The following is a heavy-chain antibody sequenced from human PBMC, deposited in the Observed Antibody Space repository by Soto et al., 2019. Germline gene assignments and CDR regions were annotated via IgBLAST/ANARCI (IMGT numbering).Heavy chain of an antibody. CDR3: SRELVWFGEKLYGMDV. D-gene: IGHD3-10*01. CDR1: GFTFSSHS. CDR2: ITGSSNFI. Sequence: EVQLVESGGGLVKPGGSLRLSCAASGFTFSSHSMNWVRQAPGKGLEWVSSITGSSNFIYYADSVKGRFSISRDNAKHSLIPQTTSLRGKHTTVYYFSRELVWFGEKLYGMDVWGQGTTVTVSS. V-gene: IGHV3-21*01. J-gene: IGHJ6*02.